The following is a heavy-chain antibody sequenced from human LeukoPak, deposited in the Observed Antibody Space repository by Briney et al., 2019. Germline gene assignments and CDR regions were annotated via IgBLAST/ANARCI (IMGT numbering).Heavy chain of an antibody. V-gene: IGHV4-61*02. J-gene: IGHJ4*02. Sequence: SETLSLTCTVSGYSTSSGYYWGWIRQPAGKGLEWIGRIYTSGSTNYNPSLKSRVTISVDTSKNQFSLKLSSVTAADTAVYYCARGGNSWYADYWGQGTLVTVSS. CDR3: ARGGNSWYADY. D-gene: IGHD6-13*01. CDR1: GYSTSSGYY. CDR2: IYTSGST.